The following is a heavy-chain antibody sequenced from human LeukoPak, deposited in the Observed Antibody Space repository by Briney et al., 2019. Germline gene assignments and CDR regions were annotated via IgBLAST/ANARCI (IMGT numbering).Heavy chain of an antibody. CDR1: DFSFSTNW. CDR3: ASDASSGTYFSYAFDV. J-gene: IGHJ3*01. Sequence: GGSLRLSCAASDFSFSTNWMSWVRQAPGKGLEWVANIKQDGSEVYYVDSVKGRFTISRDNAKNSLYLQMNTLRAEDTAIYYCASDASSGTYFSYAFDVWGLGTMVTVSS. V-gene: IGHV3-7*01. CDR2: IKQDGSEV. D-gene: IGHD1-26*01.